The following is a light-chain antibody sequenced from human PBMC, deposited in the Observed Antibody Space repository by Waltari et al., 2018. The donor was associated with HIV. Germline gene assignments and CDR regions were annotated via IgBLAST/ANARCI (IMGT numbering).Light chain of an antibody. CDR2: RNN. CDR3: AAWEDSLWV. Sequence: QSVLTQPPSASGTPGQRVTIPCSGSSSNIGSNYVFWYQQVPGTAPKRLKYRNNARPAGVPDRFAGSKAGTSASLAISGVRSDDEADYYCAAWEDSLWVFGGGTKLTV. J-gene: IGLJ3*02. V-gene: IGLV1-47*01. CDR1: SSNIGSNY.